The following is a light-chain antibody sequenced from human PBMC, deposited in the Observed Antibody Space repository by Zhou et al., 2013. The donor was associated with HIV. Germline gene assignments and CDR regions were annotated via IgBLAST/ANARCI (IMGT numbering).Light chain of an antibody. V-gene: IGLV2-8*01. CDR1: SSDVGGYNY. J-gene: IGLJ3*02. CDR3: AAWDDSLSGHWV. CDR2: EVS. Sequence: QSALTQPPSASGTPGQSVTISCTGTSSDVGGYNYVAWYQQHPGKAPKIMIYEVSKRPSGVPDRFSGSKSGTSASWPSVGSGPRMRPDYYCAAWDDSLSGHWVFGGGTKLTVL.